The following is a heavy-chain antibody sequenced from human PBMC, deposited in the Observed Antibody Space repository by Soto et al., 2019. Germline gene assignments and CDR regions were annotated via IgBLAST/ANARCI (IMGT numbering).Heavy chain of an antibody. D-gene: IGHD6-13*01. V-gene: IGHV3-66*01. CDR3: ATTLGLAGYYFDY. CDR1: GFTVNNIY. J-gene: IGHJ4*02. CDR2: IYGAGNI. Sequence: EVQVVESGGGLVQPGGSLRLSCAASGFTVNNIYMTWVRQAPGAGLEWVSVIYGAGNINYADSVRDRFTISRDSFKNTLYLQMNSLRVEDTAVYYCATTLGLAGYYFDYWGQGTLVTVSS.